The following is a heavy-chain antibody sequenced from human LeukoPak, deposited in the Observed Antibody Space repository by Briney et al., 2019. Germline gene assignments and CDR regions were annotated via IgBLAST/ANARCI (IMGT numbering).Heavy chain of an antibody. CDR1: GFTFSSYG. J-gene: IGHJ4*02. D-gene: IGHD3-10*01. CDR3: AKDGEVSWFGPESY. V-gene: IGHV3-30*18. Sequence: PGRSLRLSCAASGFTFSSYGMHWVRQAPGKRLEWVALISLDGSNKDYAESVKGRFTISRDSSKNTLYLQMNSLRAEDTAVYYCAKDGEVSWFGPESYWGQGTLVAVSS. CDR2: ISLDGSNK.